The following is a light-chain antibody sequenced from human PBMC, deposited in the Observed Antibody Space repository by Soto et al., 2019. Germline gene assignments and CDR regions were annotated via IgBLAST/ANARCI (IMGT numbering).Light chain of an antibody. Sequence: QSALTQPASVSGSPGQSITISCTGTSSDLGGYNYVSWYQQHPGKAPKLMIYEVSNRPSGVSDRFSGSKSGNTASLTISGLQTDDEADYYCSAYIRTRAHVVFGEGTKLTVL. CDR1: SSDLGGYNY. J-gene: IGLJ2*01. CDR2: EVS. V-gene: IGLV2-14*01. CDR3: SAYIRTRAHVV.